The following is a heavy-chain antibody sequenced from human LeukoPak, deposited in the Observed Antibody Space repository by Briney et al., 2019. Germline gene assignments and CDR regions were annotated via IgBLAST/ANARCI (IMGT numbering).Heavy chain of an antibody. D-gene: IGHD3-22*01. Sequence: SETLSLTCTVSGGSISSGSYYWSWIRQPPGKGLEWIGEINHSGSTNYNPSLKSRVTISVDTSKNQFSLKLSSVTAADTAVYYCARLWEYYDSSGYPWGQGTLVTVSS. V-gene: IGHV4-39*07. CDR3: ARLWEYYDSSGYP. CDR1: GGSISSGSYY. J-gene: IGHJ5*02. CDR2: INHSGST.